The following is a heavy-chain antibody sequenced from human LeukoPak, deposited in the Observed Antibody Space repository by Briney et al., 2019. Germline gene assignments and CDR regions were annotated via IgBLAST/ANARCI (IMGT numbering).Heavy chain of an antibody. CDR3: ARVRSGLHMDV. CDR2: ISSRGTTI. Sequence: ESGGGLVQPGGSLRLSCAVSGFTFSSYEMNWVRQAPGKGLEWASYISSRGTTIYYVDSVKGRFTISRDNAKNSLYLQMNSLRAEDTALYYCARVRSGLHMDVWGQGTTVTVSS. D-gene: IGHD2-15*01. CDR1: GFTFSSYE. J-gene: IGHJ6*02. V-gene: IGHV3-48*03.